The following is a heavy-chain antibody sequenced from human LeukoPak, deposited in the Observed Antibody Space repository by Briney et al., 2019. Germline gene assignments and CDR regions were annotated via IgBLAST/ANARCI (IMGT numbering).Heavy chain of an antibody. Sequence: SVTVSCTASGGTFSSYAISWVRQAPGQGLEWMGGIIPIFGTANYAQKFQGRVTITADESTSTAYMELSSLRSEDTAVYYCARDHCSGGSCYSGIYYYYYGMDVWGQGTTVTVSS. J-gene: IGHJ6*02. CDR2: IIPIFGTA. CDR3: ARDHCSGGSCYSGIYYYYYGMDV. CDR1: GGTFSSYA. D-gene: IGHD2-15*01. V-gene: IGHV1-69*13.